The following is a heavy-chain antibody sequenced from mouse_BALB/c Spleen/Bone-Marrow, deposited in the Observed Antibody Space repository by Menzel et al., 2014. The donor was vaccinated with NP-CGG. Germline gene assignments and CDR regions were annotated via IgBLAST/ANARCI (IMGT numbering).Heavy chain of an antibody. CDR1: GFSLTSYG. CDR2: IWAGGST. Sequence: QVQLKESGSGLVAPSQSLSITCTVSGFSLTSYGVHWVRQPPGKGLEWLGVIWAGGSTNYNSALMSRLSISKDNSKSQVFIKMNSLQTDDTAMYYCARDGATATLAYWGQGTLVTVSA. D-gene: IGHD1-2*01. J-gene: IGHJ3*01. CDR3: ARDGATATLAY. V-gene: IGHV2-9*02.